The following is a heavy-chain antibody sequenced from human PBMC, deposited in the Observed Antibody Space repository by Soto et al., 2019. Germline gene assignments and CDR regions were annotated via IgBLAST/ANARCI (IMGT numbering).Heavy chain of an antibody. V-gene: IGHV4-59*01. J-gene: IGHJ3*02. CDR1: GGSMNYYY. CDR2: IYHSGTA. CDR3: ARDRAIITAPTKEYVFEI. D-gene: IGHD3-10*01. Sequence: SETLSLTCSVSGGSMNYYYWSWIRQPPGKGLEWIGYIYHSGTAEYNPSLKSRVTLSVDTSKSQFSLKMSSVTTADTAVYYCARDRAIITAPTKEYVFEIWGQGTMVTVSS.